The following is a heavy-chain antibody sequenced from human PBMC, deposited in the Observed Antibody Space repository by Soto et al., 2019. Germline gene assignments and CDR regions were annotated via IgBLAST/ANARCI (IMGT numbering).Heavy chain of an antibody. D-gene: IGHD6-19*01. J-gene: IGHJ6*02. CDR1: GFNFSDYY. V-gene: IGHV3-11*06. CDR2: ISASSAAT. Sequence: PGGSLRLSXAASGFNFSDYYMTWIRRVPGKGLEWVSHISASSAATKYPDSLRGRFTISTCHNNRLVSLQIMCLRAEGTAIYFCARIKAMAGDYYHYGMDVWGQGTTVTVSS. CDR3: ARIKAMAGDYYHYGMDV.